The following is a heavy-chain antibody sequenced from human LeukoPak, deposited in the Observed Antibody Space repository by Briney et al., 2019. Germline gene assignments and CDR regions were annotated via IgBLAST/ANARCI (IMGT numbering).Heavy chain of an antibody. CDR3: ASKDKWVY. J-gene: IGHJ4*02. CDR2: IYSGGST. CDR1: GFSVSSKY. D-gene: IGHD2-8*01. Sequence: GGCLRLSCAASGFSVSSKYMGWVRQAPGKGLEWVSVIYSGGSTFVADSVKGRFTISRDNSKNTVYLQMNSLRAEDTAVYYCASKDKWVYWGQGTLVTVSS. V-gene: IGHV3-53*01.